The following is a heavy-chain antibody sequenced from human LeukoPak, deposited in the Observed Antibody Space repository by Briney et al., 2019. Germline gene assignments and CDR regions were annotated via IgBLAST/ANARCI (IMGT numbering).Heavy chain of an antibody. V-gene: IGHV1-8*01. D-gene: IGHD3-22*01. Sequence: ASVKVSRKASGYTFTSYDINWVRQATGQGLEWMGWMNPNSGNTGYAQKFQGRVTMTRNTSINTAYMELSSLRSEDTAVYYCARGPERYSDSSGSAYFQHWGQGTLVTASS. CDR1: GYTFTSYD. CDR3: ARGPERYSDSSGSAYFQH. J-gene: IGHJ1*01. CDR2: MNPNSGNT.